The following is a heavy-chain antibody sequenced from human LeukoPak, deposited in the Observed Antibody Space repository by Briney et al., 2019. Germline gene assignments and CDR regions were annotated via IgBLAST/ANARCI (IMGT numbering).Heavy chain of an antibody. CDR2: IYYSGST. V-gene: IGHV4-59*01. Sequence: SETLSLTCTVSGGSISSYYWSWLRQPPGKGLEWIGYIYYSGSTNYNPFLKSRVTISVDTSKNQFSLKLSSVTAADTAVYYCARASGIAAAAPDYWGQGTLVTVSS. CDR1: GGSISSYY. D-gene: IGHD6-13*01. J-gene: IGHJ4*02. CDR3: ARASGIAAAAPDY.